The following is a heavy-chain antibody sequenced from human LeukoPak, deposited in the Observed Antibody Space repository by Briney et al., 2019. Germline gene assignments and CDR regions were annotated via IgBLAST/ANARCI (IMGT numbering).Heavy chain of an antibody. CDR1: GFTLSRST. J-gene: IGHJ4*02. CDR2: LNAGGGTT. Sequence: GGPLRLSCAASGFTLSRSTMSWLRQAPGKGLEWVSALNAGGGTTSAESVKGRFSISRDDSKNTLYLQMNSLRAEDTAVYYCARGTDGEGYYRPFDYWGQGTLVTVSS. D-gene: IGHD3-10*01. CDR3: ARGTDGEGYYRPFDY. V-gene: IGHV3-23*01.